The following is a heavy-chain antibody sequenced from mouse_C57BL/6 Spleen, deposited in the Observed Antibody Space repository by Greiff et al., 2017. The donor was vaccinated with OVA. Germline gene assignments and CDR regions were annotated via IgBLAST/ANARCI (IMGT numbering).Heavy chain of an antibody. D-gene: IGHD1-1*01. CDR1: GYSFTDYN. CDR3: ARERDYGSSYHAMDY. J-gene: IGHJ4*01. CDR2: INPNYGTT. V-gene: IGHV1-39*01. Sequence: EVKLVESGPELVKPGASVKISCKASGYSFTDYNMNWVKQSNGKSLEWIGVINPNYGTTSYNQKFKGKATLTVDQSSSTAYMQLNSLTSEDSAVYYCARERDYGSSYHAMDYWGQGTSVTVSS.